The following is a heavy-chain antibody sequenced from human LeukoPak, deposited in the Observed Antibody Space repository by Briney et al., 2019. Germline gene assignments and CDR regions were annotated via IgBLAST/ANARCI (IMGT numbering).Heavy chain of an antibody. D-gene: IGHD1-26*01. Sequence: SETLSLTCAVYGGSFSGYYWSWIRQPPGKGLEWIGEINHSGSTNYNPSLKSRVTISVDTSENQFSLKLSSVTAADTAVYYCARGPPYIVFDYWGQGTLVTVSS. CDR1: GGSFSGYY. J-gene: IGHJ4*02. CDR2: INHSGST. CDR3: ARGPPYIVFDY. V-gene: IGHV4-34*01.